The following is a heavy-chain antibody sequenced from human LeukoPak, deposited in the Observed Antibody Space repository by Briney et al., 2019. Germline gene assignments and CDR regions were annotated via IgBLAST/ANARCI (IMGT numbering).Heavy chain of an antibody. J-gene: IGHJ4*02. CDR3: ARHLRDYYDRGYYFDY. CDR2: IYYSEST. V-gene: IGHV4-59*01. CDR1: GGSISIYY. D-gene: IGHD3-22*01. Sequence: PSETLSLTCTVSGGSISIYYWSWIRQPPGKGLEWIGYIYYSESTNYNPSLKSRVTISVDTSKNQFSLKVSSVTAADTAVYYCARHLRDYYDRGYYFDYWGQGTLVTVSS.